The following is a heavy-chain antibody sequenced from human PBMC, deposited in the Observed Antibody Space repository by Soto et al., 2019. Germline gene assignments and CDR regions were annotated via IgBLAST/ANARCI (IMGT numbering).Heavy chain of an antibody. J-gene: IGHJ4*02. CDR3: AKDLSSGWYWDFDY. CDR2: ISYDGSNK. V-gene: IGHV3-30*18. D-gene: IGHD6-19*01. Sequence: GGSLRLSCAASGFTFSSYGMHWVRQAPGKGLEWVAVISYDGSNKYYADSVKGRFTIPRDNSKNTLYLQMNSLRAEDTAVYYCAKDLSSGWYWDFDYWGQGTLVTVSS. CDR1: GFTFSSYG.